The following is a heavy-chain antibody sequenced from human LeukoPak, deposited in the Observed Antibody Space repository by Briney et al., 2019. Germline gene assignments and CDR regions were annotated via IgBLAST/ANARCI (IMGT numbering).Heavy chain of an antibody. J-gene: IGHJ5*02. D-gene: IGHD6-13*01. CDR3: ATRIAAAELYP. Sequence: SETLSLTCAVYGGSFSGYYWSWIRQPPGKGLEWIGEINHSGSTNYNPSLKSRVTISVDTSKNQFSLRLSSVTAADTAVYYCATRIAAAELYPWGQGTLVTVSS. CDR2: INHSGST. V-gene: IGHV4-34*01. CDR1: GGSFSGYY.